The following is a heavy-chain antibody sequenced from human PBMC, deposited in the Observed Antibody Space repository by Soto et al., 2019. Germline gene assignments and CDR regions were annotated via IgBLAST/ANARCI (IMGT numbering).Heavy chain of an antibody. CDR1: GFTFSSYA. J-gene: IGHJ6*02. CDR3: AKVNDILTGYNYGMDV. D-gene: IGHD3-9*01. V-gene: IGHV3-23*01. CDR2: ISGSGGST. Sequence: PGGSLRLSCAASGFTFSSYAMSWVRQAPGKGLEWVSAISGSGGSTYYADSVKGRFTISRDNSKNTLYLQMNSLRAEDTAVYYCAKVNDILTGYNYGMDVWGQGTTVTVSS.